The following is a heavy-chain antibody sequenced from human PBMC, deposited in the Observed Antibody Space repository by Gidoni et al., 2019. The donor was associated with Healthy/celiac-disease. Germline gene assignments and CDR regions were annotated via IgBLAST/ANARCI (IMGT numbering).Heavy chain of an antibody. CDR3: ARGASSPDRYIDY. V-gene: IGHV3-13*01. D-gene: IGHD3-16*02. J-gene: IGHJ4*02. Sequence: EVQLVESGGGLVQPGGSLRLSCAASGFTFSSYDMHWVRQATGKGLEWVSAIGTAGDTYYPGSVKGRFTISRENAKNSLYLQMNSLRAGDTAVYYCARGASSPDRYIDYWGQGTLVTVSS. CDR2: IGTAGDT. CDR1: GFTFSSYD.